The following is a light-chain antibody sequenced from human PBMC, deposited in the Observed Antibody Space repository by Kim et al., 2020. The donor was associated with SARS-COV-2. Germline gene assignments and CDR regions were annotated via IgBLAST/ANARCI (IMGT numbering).Light chain of an antibody. CDR2: GAF. V-gene: IGKV3-15*01. J-gene: IGKJ2*01. CDR3: QQYKNWPYT. CDR1: QSVSSN. Sequence: SVSPGERATLSCRASQSVSSNLAWYQQKPGQAPRLLIYGAFTRATGIPARFSGSGSGTEFTLTINSLQSEDFAVYHCQQYKNWPYTFGQGTKLEI.